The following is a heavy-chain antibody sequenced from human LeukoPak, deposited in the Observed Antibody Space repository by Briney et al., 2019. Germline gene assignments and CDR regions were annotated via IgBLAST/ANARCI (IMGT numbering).Heavy chain of an antibody. J-gene: IGHJ4*02. Sequence: TGGSLRLSCAASGFTFSSYAMSWVRQAPGKGLEWVSGISASGGSTYYADSVKGRFTISRDNSKNTLYLQMSSLRAEDTAVYYCAKYSSGWCFEYWGQGTLVTVSS. CDR2: ISASGGST. D-gene: IGHD6-19*01. CDR3: AKYSSGWCFEY. V-gene: IGHV3-23*01. CDR1: GFTFSSYA.